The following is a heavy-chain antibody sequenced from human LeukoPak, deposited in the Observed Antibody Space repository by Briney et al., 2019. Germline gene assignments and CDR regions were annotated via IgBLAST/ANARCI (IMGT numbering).Heavy chain of an antibody. CDR1: GFSVSDNY. CDR2: ISGDSA. Sequence: GGPLRLSCATSGFSVSDNYMSWVRQAPGKGLEWISDISGDSAYYTDSLKGRFTISRDNSKNTLYLQMDSLRAEDTAVYYCTRDGGRSGCAHWGQGTLVTVSS. J-gene: IGHJ4*02. V-gene: IGHV3-53*01. CDR3: TRDGGRSGCAH. D-gene: IGHD3-3*01.